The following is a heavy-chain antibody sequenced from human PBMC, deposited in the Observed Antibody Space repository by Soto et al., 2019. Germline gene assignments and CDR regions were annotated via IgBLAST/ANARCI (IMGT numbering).Heavy chain of an antibody. Sequence: PGESLKISCKSSGYSFTNYWIGWVGQMPGKGLEWVAIIYPSDSDTRYGPSFRGQVTISADKSITTAYLQWNSLKASDTAMYYCARTPKRRGATAGILYWGQGTLVTVSS. J-gene: IGHJ4*02. CDR3: ARTPKRRGATAGILY. V-gene: IGHV5-51*01. CDR2: IYPSDSDT. D-gene: IGHD6-13*01. CDR1: GYSFTNYW.